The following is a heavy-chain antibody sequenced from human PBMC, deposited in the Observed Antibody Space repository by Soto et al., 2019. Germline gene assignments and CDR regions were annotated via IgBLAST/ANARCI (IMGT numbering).Heavy chain of an antibody. J-gene: IGHJ6*02. V-gene: IGHV3-48*03. CDR1: GFTFSSYE. D-gene: IGHD5-18*01. CDR2: ISSSGSTI. Sequence: PGGSLRLSCAASGFTFSSYEMNWVRQAPGKGLEWVSYISSSGSTIYCADSVKGRFTISRDNAKNSLYLQMSSLRAEDTAVYYCARAAYSYGYYYYGMDVWGQGTTVTVSS. CDR3: ARAAYSYGYYYYGMDV.